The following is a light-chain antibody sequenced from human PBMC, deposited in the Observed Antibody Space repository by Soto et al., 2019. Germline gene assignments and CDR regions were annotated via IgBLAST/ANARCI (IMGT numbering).Light chain of an antibody. CDR3: QQYGNSLT. V-gene: IGKV3-20*01. CDR1: QSVSSSY. J-gene: IGKJ4*01. Sequence: EIVLSQSPGTLSLSTGERATLSCRASQSVSSSYLAWYQQKPGQAPRLLIYDASSRATGIPDRFSGSGSGTDFTLTISRLEPEDFAVYYCQQYGNSLTFGGGTKVDIK. CDR2: DAS.